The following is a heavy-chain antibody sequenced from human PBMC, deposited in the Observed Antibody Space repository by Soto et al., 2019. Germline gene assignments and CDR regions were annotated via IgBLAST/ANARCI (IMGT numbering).Heavy chain of an antibody. CDR3: ARWSRYYYASDH. CDR2: IYHSGST. V-gene: IGHV4-34*01. CDR1: GGSFSGYY. J-gene: IGHJ4*02. D-gene: IGHD3-10*01. Sequence: SETLSLTCAVYGGSFSGYYWSWVRQPPGKGLEWIGEIYHSGSTNYNPSLKSRVTISVDKSKNQFSLKLSSVTAADTAVYYCARWSRYYYASDHWGQGTLVTVSS.